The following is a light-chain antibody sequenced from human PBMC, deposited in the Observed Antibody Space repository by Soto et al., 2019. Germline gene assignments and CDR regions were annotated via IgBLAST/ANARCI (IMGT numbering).Light chain of an antibody. Sequence: DIQMTQSPSTLSASVGDRVTITCRASQSISTWLAWYQQQPGKAPKLLVYKAASVESGVPSRFSGSGSGTEFTLTLSSLQPDDPATYYCQQYNTFPWTFGQGTKVDI. CDR2: KAA. CDR1: QSISTW. CDR3: QQYNTFPWT. J-gene: IGKJ1*01. V-gene: IGKV1-5*03.